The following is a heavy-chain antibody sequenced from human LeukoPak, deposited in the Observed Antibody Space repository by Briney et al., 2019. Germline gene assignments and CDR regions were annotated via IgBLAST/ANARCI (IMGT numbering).Heavy chain of an antibody. CDR1: GFTFSRYT. CDR3: AKDYAYSSGWPY. J-gene: IGHJ4*02. D-gene: IGHD6-19*01. V-gene: IGHV3-23*01. Sequence: GGSLRLSCAASGFTFSRYTMSWVRQAPGKGLEWVSAISGSGGSTYYADSVKGRFTISRDNSKNTLYLQMNSLRAEDTAVYYCAKDYAYSSGWPYWGQGTLVTVSS. CDR2: ISGSGGST.